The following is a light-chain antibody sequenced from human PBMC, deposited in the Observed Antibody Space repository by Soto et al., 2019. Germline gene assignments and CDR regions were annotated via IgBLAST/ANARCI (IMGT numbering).Light chain of an antibody. CDR1: SSNIGAGIG. Sequence: QSVLTQPPSVSGAPGQRVTISCTGSSSNIGAGIGVHWYQKFPGTAPKLLIYANTNRPSGVPDRFSGSKSGTSASLAITGLQAEDEADYYCQSYDSSLSGYWVFGGGTKLTVL. CDR3: QSYDSSLSGYWV. J-gene: IGLJ3*02. CDR2: ANT. V-gene: IGLV1-40*01.